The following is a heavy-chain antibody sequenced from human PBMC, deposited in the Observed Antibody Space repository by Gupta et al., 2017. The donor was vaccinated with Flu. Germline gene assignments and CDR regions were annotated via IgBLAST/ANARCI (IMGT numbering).Heavy chain of an antibody. Sequence: EVQLVESGGGLVKPGGSLRLSCAASGFTFSSYSMNWVRQAPGKGLEWVSSISSSSSYIYYADSVKGRFTIARDNAKNSLYLQMNSLRAEDTAVYYCAREWYSSGKMGPYDYWGQGTLVTVSS. CDR3: AREWYSSGKMGPYDY. CDR2: ISSSSSYI. J-gene: IGHJ4*02. D-gene: IGHD6-19*01. CDR1: GFTFSSYS. V-gene: IGHV3-21*01.